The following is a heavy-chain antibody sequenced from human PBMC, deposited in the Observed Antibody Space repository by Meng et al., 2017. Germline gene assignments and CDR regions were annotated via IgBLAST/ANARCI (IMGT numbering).Heavy chain of an antibody. CDR1: GFTFSSYW. CDR3: ARDPRGTLTIVY. J-gene: IGHJ4*02. D-gene: IGHD3-22*01. Sequence: GESLKISCAASGFTFSSYWMHWVRQAPGKGLVWVSRINSDGSSTSYADSVKGRFTISRDNAKNTLYLQMNSLRAEDTAVYYCARDPRGTLTIVYWGQGTLVTVSS. CDR2: INSDGSST. V-gene: IGHV3-74*01.